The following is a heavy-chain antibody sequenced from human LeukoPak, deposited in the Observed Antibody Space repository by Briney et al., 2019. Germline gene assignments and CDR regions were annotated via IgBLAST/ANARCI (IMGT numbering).Heavy chain of an antibody. CDR3: ARGQARLSWFDP. J-gene: IGHJ5*02. CDR1: GGSFSGYY. D-gene: IGHD6-19*01. Sequence: KPSETLSLTCAVYGGSFSGYYWSWIRQPPGKGLEWIGEINHSGSTNYNPSLKSRVTISVDTSKNQFSLKLSSVTAADTAVYYCARGQARLSWFDPWGQGTLVTVSS. V-gene: IGHV4-34*01. CDR2: INHSGST.